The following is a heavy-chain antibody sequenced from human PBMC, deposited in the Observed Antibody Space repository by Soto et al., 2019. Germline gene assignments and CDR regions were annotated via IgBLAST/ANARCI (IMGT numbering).Heavy chain of an antibody. CDR2: IYWDDDK. V-gene: IGHV2-5*02. D-gene: IGHD5-12*01. CDR1: GFSLSTSGVG. J-gene: IGHJ4*02. Sequence: SGPTLVNPTQTLTLTCTFSGFSLSTSGVGVGWIRQPPGKALEWLALIYWDDDKRYSPSLKSRLTITKDTSKNQVVLTMTNMDPVDTATYYCAHRVPNRSGYDTVLYFDYWGQGTLVTVSS. CDR3: AHRVPNRSGYDTVLYFDY.